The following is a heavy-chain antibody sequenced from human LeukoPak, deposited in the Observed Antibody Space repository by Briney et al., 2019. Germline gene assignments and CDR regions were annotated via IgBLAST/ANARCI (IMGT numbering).Heavy chain of an antibody. CDR1: GGTFSSYA. CDR2: IIPIFGTA. CDR3: ARGYRAVAGTPLIGLDY. Sequence: SVKVSCKASGGTFSSYAIRWVRQAPGQGLEWMGRIIPIFGTANYAQKFQGRVTITTDESTSTAYMELSSLRSEDTAVYYCARGYRAVAGTPLIGLDYWGQGTLVTVSS. D-gene: IGHD6-19*01. J-gene: IGHJ4*02. V-gene: IGHV1-69*05.